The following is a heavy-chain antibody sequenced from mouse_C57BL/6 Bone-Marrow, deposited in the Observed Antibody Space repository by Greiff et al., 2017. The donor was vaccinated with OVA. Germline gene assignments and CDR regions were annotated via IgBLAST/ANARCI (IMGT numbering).Heavy chain of an antibody. D-gene: IGHD1-1*01. V-gene: IGHV1-81*01. CDR1: GYTFTSYG. J-gene: IGHJ1*03. CDR2: IYPRSGTT. CDR3: AIEGGIYYYGSSYWYFDV. Sequence: QVQLQQSGAELARPGASVKLSCKASGYTFTSYGISWVKQRTGQGLEWIGEIYPRSGTTYYNEKFKGKATLTADKSSSTAYMELRSLTSEDSAVYFCAIEGGIYYYGSSYWYFDVWGTGTTVTVSS.